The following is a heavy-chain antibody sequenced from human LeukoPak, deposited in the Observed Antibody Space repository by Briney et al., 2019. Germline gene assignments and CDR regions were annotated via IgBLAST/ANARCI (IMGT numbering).Heavy chain of an antibody. Sequence: PSETLSLTCTVSGGSISSSSYYWDWIRQPPGKGLEWIGSIYYSGSTYYNPSLKSRVTISVDTSKNQFSLKLGSVTAADTAVYYCARGPPPDFDCWGQGTLVTVSS. CDR2: IYYSGST. J-gene: IGHJ4*02. CDR1: GGSISSSSYY. CDR3: ARGPPPDFDC. V-gene: IGHV4-39*07.